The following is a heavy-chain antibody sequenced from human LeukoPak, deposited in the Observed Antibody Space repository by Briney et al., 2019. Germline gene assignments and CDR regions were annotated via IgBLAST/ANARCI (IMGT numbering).Heavy chain of an antibody. D-gene: IGHD2-8*01. Sequence: PGGSLRLSCAASGFTFSSYGMNWVLQAPGKGLEWVSGISGSGGTTYYADSVKGRFTISRDNSKSSLSLQVSSLRAEDTAVYYCAKTNGYSDWGQGTLVTVSS. CDR2: ISGSGGTT. J-gene: IGHJ4*02. CDR1: GFTFSSYG. CDR3: AKTNGYSD. V-gene: IGHV3-23*01.